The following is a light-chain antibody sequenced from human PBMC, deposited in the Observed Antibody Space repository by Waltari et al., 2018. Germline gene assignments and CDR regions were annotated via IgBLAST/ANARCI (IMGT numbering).Light chain of an antibody. CDR3: SSYTRISTVV. J-gene: IGLJ1*01. CDR2: EVN. CDR1: SSDVGGYNS. V-gene: IGLV2-14*01. Sequence: QSALTQPAAVSGAPGQSITISCTGTSSDVGGYNSVSWFQQKPGVVPKLILDEVNNRPSWVSNRFSGSKAGNTDSMTISGLQDEDEADYFCSSYTRISTVVFGTGTEVSVL.